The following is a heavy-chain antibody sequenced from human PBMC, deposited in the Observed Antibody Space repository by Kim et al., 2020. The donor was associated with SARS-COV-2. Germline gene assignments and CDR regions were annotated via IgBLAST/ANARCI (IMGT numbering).Heavy chain of an antibody. J-gene: IGHJ4*02. D-gene: IGHD5-12*01. V-gene: IGHV3-23*01. CDR2: ISGSGVST. CDR3: AKDSFTVMATITADPAIDQ. CDR1: GFTFSSFA. Sequence: GGSLRLSCVASGFTFSSFAMSWVRQAPGKGLEWVSAISGSGVSTYYADSGQGRFTISRDNSKNTLFLQMNSLRAKDTAVYYCAKDSFTVMATITADPAIDQWGQGTLVTVSS.